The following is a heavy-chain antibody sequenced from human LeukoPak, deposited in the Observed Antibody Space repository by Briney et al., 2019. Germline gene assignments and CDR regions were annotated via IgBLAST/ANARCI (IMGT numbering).Heavy chain of an antibody. J-gene: IGHJ4*02. Sequence: GRSLRLSCAASGFTFSSYAMHWVRQAPGKGLEWVAVISYDGSNKYYADSVKGRFTISRDNSKNTLYLQMNSLRAEDTAVYYCAKCSSTSCYIFDYWGQGTLVTVSS. V-gene: IGHV3-30-3*01. CDR2: ISYDGSNK. CDR3: AKCSSTSCYIFDY. D-gene: IGHD2-2*02. CDR1: GFTFSSYA.